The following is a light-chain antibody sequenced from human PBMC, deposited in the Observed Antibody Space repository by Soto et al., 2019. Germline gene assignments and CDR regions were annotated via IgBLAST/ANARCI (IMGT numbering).Light chain of an antibody. CDR1: QGISSY. CDR2: AAS. V-gene: IGKV1-9*01. CDR3: QQLNSYPLT. J-gene: IGKJ4*01. Sequence: DIQLTQSPSFLSASVGDRVTITCRASQGISSYLAWYQQRPGKAPKLLIYAASTLQSGVPSRFSGSGSGTEFTLTISSLQPEDFATYYCQQLNSYPLTFXGGTKV.